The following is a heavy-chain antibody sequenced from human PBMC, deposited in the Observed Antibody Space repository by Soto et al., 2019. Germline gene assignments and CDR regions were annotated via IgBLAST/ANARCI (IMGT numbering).Heavy chain of an antibody. V-gene: IGHV4-30-4*01. CDR1: GGSISSDNYY. J-gene: IGHJ6*02. D-gene: IGHD3-10*01. CDR3: VRENIWFGELIYYYGMDV. CDR2: IQYSGTT. Sequence: QAQLQESGPGLVKPSQTLSLTCTVSGGSISSDNYYWNWIRQPPGKGLEWIGYIQYSGTTYYNPSLKSRVTISVATSKNQFSLKLRSVTAADTAVYYCVRENIWFGELIYYYGMDVWGQGTTVTVSS.